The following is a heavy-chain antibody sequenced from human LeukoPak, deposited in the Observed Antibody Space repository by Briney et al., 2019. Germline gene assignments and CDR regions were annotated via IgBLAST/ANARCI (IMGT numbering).Heavy chain of an antibody. V-gene: IGHV3-7*01. CDR1: GFTFSRYW. CDR3: ARVSRTNGVCYGLDF. Sequence: PGGSLRLSCAASGFTFSRYWISWVRQAPGKGLEWVANIKQDGSEKYYVDSVKGRFTISRDNAKNSLYLQMNSLRGEDTAVYYCARVSRTNGVCYGLDFWGQGTLVTVSS. D-gene: IGHD2-8*01. J-gene: IGHJ4*02. CDR2: IKQDGSEK.